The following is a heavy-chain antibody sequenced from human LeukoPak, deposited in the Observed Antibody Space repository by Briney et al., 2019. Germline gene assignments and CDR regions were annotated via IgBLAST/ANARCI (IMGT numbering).Heavy chain of an antibody. Sequence: SQTLSLTCAISGDSVSSNSAAWNWIRQSPSRGLEWLGRTYYRSKWYNDYAVSVKSRITTNPDTSKNQFSLQLNSVTPEDTAVYYCARDRHSGSPPVDWFDPWGQGTLVTVSS. J-gene: IGHJ5*02. D-gene: IGHD1-26*01. CDR3: ARDRHSGSPPVDWFDP. V-gene: IGHV6-1*01. CDR1: GDSVSSNSAA. CDR2: TYYRSKWYN.